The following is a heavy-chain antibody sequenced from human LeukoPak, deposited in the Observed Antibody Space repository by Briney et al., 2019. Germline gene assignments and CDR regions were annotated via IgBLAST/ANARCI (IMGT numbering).Heavy chain of an antibody. Sequence: GGSLRLSCAASGFTFSDHYMSWIRLAPGKGLEWVSSISTSGTTMYYADSVKGRFTISRDNAKNSLYLQMNSLRAEDTAVYYCARSGHCISTSCYSIWRRSLYGMDVWGQGTTVSVSS. V-gene: IGHV3-11*01. CDR3: ARSGHCISTSCYSIWRRSLYGMDV. CDR2: ISTSGTTM. J-gene: IGHJ6*02. CDR1: GFTFSDHY. D-gene: IGHD2-2*02.